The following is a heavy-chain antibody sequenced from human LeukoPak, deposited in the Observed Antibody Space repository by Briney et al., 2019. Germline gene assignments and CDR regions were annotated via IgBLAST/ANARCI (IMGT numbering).Heavy chain of an antibody. CDR2: ISAYNGNT. V-gene: IGHV1-18*01. CDR3: ARGWGYDILTGYYAWGDY. CDR1: GYTFTSYD. Sequence: ASVKVSCKASGYTFTSYDINWVRQATGQGLEWMGWISAYNGNTNYAQKLQGRVTMTTDTSTSTAYMELRSLRSDDTAVYYCARGWGYDILTGYYAWGDYWGQGTLVSVSS. D-gene: IGHD3-9*01. J-gene: IGHJ4*02.